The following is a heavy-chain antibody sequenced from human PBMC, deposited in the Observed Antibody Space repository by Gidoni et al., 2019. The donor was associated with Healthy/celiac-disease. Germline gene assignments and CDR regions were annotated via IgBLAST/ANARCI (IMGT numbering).Heavy chain of an antibody. J-gene: IGHJ4*02. CDR3: TTAYYYDSSGYLFDY. CDR2: IKSKTDGGTT. CDR1: GFTFSNAW. D-gene: IGHD3-22*01. V-gene: IGHV3-15*01. Sequence: EVQLVESGGGLVKPGGSLRLSCAASGFTFSNAWMSWVRQAPGKGLEWVGRIKSKTDGGTTDYAAPVKGRFTISRDDSKNTLYLQMNSLKTEDTAVYYCTTAYYYDSSGYLFDYWGQGTLVTVSS.